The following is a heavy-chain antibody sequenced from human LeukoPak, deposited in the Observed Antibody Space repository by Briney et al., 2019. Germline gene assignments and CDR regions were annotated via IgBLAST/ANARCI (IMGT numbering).Heavy chain of an antibody. CDR1: GFTFSSYA. J-gene: IGHJ5*01. CDR3: ATSERGYSYGDNWFDS. V-gene: IGHV3-48*02. CDR2: ISSSSSTI. Sequence: GGSLRLSCAASGFTFSSYAMNWVRQAPGKGLGWVSYISSSSSTIYYADSVKGRFTISRDNARNSLDLQMNSLRDEDTAVYYCATSERGYSYGDNWFDSWGQGTLVTVSS. D-gene: IGHD5-18*01.